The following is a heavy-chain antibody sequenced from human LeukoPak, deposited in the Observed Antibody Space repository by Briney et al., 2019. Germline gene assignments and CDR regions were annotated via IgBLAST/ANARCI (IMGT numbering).Heavy chain of an antibody. CDR3: ARGHYSRGLYPFWFHP. Sequence: ASVKVSCTASGYTFTTYGISWVRQAPGQGLEWMGWISTYNGNTNFAQKFQGRVTMTTDTSTSTAYMELRSLRSDDTAVYYCARGHYSRGLYPFWFHPWGQGNL. CDR2: ISTYNGNT. D-gene: IGHD6-19*01. V-gene: IGHV1-18*01. J-gene: IGHJ5*01. CDR1: GYTFTTYG.